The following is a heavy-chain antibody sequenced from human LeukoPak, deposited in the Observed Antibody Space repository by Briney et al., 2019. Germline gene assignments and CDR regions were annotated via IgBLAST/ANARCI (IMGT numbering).Heavy chain of an antibody. D-gene: IGHD2-2*01. CDR1: GYTFTSYG. Sequence: GASVKVSCKASGYTFTSYGISWVRQAPGQGLEWMGWISAYNGNTNYAQKLQGRVTMTTDTFTSTAYMELRSLRSDDTAVYYCARYQVVPAAKAGIDYWGQGTLVTVSS. V-gene: IGHV1-18*01. CDR3: ARYQVVPAAKAGIDY. J-gene: IGHJ4*02. CDR2: ISAYNGNT.